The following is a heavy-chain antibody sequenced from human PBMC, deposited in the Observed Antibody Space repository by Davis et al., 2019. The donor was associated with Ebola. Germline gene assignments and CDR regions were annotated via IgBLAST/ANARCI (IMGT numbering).Heavy chain of an antibody. CDR3: AREVDVARETDAFDI. CDR1: GDSISSTNYF. V-gene: IGHV4-30-4*01. CDR2: IYYTGSA. J-gene: IGHJ3*02. D-gene: IGHD6-6*01. Sequence: MPSETLSLTCTVSGDSISSTNYFWSWVRQPPGKGLEWIAYIYYTGSAFYNPSLMSRVTISVDTSKNQFSLRVNSVNAADTAIYYCAREVDVARETDAFDIWGQGTMVTVSS.